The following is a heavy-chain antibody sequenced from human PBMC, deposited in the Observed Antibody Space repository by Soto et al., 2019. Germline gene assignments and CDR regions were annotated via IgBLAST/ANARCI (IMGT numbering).Heavy chain of an antibody. D-gene: IGHD1-26*01. Sequence: QVQLQESGPGLVKPSETLSLTCTVSNGSIVNYYWSWIRQPPGKGLEWIGFIYYSGSTNYNPSLKSRVTLSVVLSKNQHSRRLSSVTAADTAVYFWASRFTEATTTGDGFDIWGQGTMVTVSS. V-gene: IGHV4-59*01. CDR1: NGSIVNYY. CDR3: ASRFTEATTTGDGFDI. J-gene: IGHJ3*02. CDR2: IYYSGST.